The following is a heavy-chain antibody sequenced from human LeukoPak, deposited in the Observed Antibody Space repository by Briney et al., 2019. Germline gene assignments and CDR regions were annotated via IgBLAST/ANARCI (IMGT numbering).Heavy chain of an antibody. CDR2: ISYDGSNK. CDR3: AKDQNDILTGLYYFDY. J-gene: IGHJ4*02. CDR1: GFTFSSYA. D-gene: IGHD3-9*01. Sequence: PGGSLRLSCAASGFTFSSYAMHWVRQAPGKGLEWVAVISYDGSNKYYADSVKGRFTISRDNSKNTLYLQMNSLRAEDTAVYYCAKDQNDILTGLYYFDYWGQGTLVTVSS. V-gene: IGHV3-30-3*01.